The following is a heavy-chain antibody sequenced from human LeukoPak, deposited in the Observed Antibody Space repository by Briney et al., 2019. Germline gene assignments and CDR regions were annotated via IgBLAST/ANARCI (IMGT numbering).Heavy chain of an antibody. CDR3: AKGQMATILGFDS. D-gene: IGHD5-12*01. Sequence: GGSLRLSCAASGFMFSNYAMSWVRQAPGRGLEWVSAVKTSAGDTYYADSVRGRFTISRDNSKSTVYLQMNSLRAEDSALYYCAKGQMATILGFDSWGQGTLVTVSS. CDR2: VKTSAGDT. V-gene: IGHV3-23*01. J-gene: IGHJ4*02. CDR1: GFMFSNYA.